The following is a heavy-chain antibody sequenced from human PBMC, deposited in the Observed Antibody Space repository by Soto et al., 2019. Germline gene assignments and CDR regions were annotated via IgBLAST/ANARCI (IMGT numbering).Heavy chain of an antibody. Sequence: QVQLQESGPGLVKPSQTLSLTCTVSGGSISSGGYYWSWIRQHPGKGLEWIGYIYYSGSTYYNPSRQRRVTISVDTSKTQFSLKLSSVTAADTAVYYCARWVGATSFDYWGQGTLVTVSS. J-gene: IGHJ4*02. V-gene: IGHV4-31*03. CDR3: ARWVGATSFDY. CDR1: GGSISSGGYY. CDR2: IYYSGST. D-gene: IGHD1-26*01.